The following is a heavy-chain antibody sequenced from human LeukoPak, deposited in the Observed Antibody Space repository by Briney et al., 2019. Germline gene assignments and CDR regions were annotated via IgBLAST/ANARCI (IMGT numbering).Heavy chain of an antibody. V-gene: IGHV3-53*01. D-gene: IGHD4-17*01. CDR1: GFTVSSNY. Sequence: GGSLRLSCAASGFTVSSNYMSWVRQAPGKGLEWVSIIYSGGGTYYADSVKGRFTISRDNSNNTLYLQMNSLRAEDTAVYYCARTVYYGDKDWFDPWGQGTLVTVSS. CDR3: ARTVYYGDKDWFDP. CDR2: IYSGGGT. J-gene: IGHJ5*02.